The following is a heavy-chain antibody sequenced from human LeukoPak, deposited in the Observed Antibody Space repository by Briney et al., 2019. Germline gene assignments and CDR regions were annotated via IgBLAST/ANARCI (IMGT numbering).Heavy chain of an antibody. CDR2: ISSSSSYI. D-gene: IGHD6-19*01. CDR3: ARGEVAVAGTPPLYYMDV. J-gene: IGHJ6*03. CDR1: GFTFSSYS. Sequence: PGGSLRLSCAASGFTFSSYSMNWVRQAPGKGLEWVSSISSSSSYIYYADSVKGRFTISRDNAKNSLYLQMNSLRAEDTAVYYCARGEVAVAGTPPLYYMDVWGKGTTATVSS. V-gene: IGHV3-21*01.